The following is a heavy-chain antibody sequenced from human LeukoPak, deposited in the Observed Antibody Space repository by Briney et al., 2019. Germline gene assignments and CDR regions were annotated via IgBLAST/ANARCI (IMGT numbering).Heavy chain of an antibody. CDR2: IYHSGST. D-gene: IGHD3-22*01. J-gene: IGHJ4*02. CDR3: ARDYYDSSGYYDY. Sequence: SETLSLTCTVSGYSISSGYYWGWIRQPPGKGLEWIGSIYHSGSTYYNPSLKSRVTISVDTSKNQFSLKLSSVTAADTAVYYCARDYYDSSGYYDYWGQGTLVTVSS. CDR1: GYSISSGYY. V-gene: IGHV4-38-2*02.